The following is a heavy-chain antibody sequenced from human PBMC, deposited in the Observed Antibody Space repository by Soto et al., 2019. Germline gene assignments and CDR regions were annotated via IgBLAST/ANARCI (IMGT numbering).Heavy chain of an antibody. V-gene: IGHV1-46*01. CDR3: ARGELLNYYDSSGYPGFDY. J-gene: IGHJ4*02. D-gene: IGHD3-22*01. CDR1: GYTFTSYG. Sequence: ASVKVSCKASGYTFTSYGISWVRQAPGQGLEWMGIINASGGSTSYAQKFQGRVTMTRDTSTSTVYMELSSLRSEDTAVYYCARGELLNYYDSSGYPGFDYWGQGTLVTVSS. CDR2: INASGGST.